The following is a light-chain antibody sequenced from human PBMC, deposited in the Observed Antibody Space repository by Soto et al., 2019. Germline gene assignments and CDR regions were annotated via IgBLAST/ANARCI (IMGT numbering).Light chain of an antibody. CDR2: EVS. Sequence: QSALTQPPPASGSPGQSVTISCTGTSSDVGAYNYVSWYQQHPGKAPKLIIYEVSKRPSGVPDRFSGSKSGNTASLSVSGLQTEDEADYYCSSYAGSNNYVAFGGGTKLTVL. V-gene: IGLV2-8*01. J-gene: IGLJ2*01. CDR1: SSDVGAYNY. CDR3: SSYAGSNNYVA.